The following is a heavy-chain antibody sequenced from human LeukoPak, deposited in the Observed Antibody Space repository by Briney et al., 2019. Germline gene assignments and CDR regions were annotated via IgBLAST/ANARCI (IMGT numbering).Heavy chain of an antibody. J-gene: IGHJ6*02. V-gene: IGHV4-61*01. Sequence: PSETLSLTCTVSGGSVSSGSYYWSWIRQPPGKGLEWIGYIYYSGSTNYNPSLKSRVTISVDTSKNQFSLKLSSVTAADTAVYYCARFHYDFWSGYYPFSYGMDVWGQGTTVTVSS. CDR3: ARFHYDFWSGYYPFSYGMDV. CDR2: IYYSGST. D-gene: IGHD3-3*01. CDR1: GGSVSSGSYY.